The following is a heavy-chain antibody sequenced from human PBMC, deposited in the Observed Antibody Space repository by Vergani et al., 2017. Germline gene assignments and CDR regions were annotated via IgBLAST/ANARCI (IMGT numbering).Heavy chain of an antibody. D-gene: IGHD6-13*01. V-gene: IGHV3-30*18. J-gene: IGHJ6*02. CDR2: ISYDGSNK. CDR1: EFIFSSYC. CDR3: AKEALLDSSSWYAGYYYGMDV. Sequence: QVQLVESGGGVVQPGNSLRLSCAASEFIFSSYCMNWVRQAPGKGLEWVAVISYDGSNKYYADSVKGRFTISRDNSKNTLYLQMNSLRAEDTAVYYCAKEALLDSSSWYAGYYYGMDVWGQGTTVTVSS.